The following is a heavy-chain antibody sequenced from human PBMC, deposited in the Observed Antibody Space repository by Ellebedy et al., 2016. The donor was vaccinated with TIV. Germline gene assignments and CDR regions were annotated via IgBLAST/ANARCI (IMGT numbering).Heavy chain of an antibody. CDR2: ISAYNGNT. V-gene: IGHV1-18*04. CDR3: ARAMGYGGNPSFGH. Sequence: AASVKVSCKASGYTFTSYGISWVRQAPGQGLEWMGWISAYNGNTNYAQKLQDRLNITTDTSTTTVYMDLRSLRSDDTAVYYCARAMGYGGNPSFGHWGQGTLVTVSS. J-gene: IGHJ4*02. D-gene: IGHD4-23*01. CDR1: GYTFTSYG.